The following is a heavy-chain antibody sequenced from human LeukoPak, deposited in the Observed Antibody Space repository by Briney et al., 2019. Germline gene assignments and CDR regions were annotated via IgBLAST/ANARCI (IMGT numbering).Heavy chain of an antibody. CDR3: ARHSVGTGEPDYFDY. D-gene: IGHD1-14*01. Sequence: GESLKISCKGSGCSFTSYWIGWVRQMPGKGLEWMGIIYPADSDTRYSPSFQGQVTISADKSISTAYLQWSSLKASDTAMYYCARHSVGTGEPDYFDYWGQGTLVTVSS. CDR1: GCSFTSYW. V-gene: IGHV5-51*01. CDR2: IYPADSDT. J-gene: IGHJ4*02.